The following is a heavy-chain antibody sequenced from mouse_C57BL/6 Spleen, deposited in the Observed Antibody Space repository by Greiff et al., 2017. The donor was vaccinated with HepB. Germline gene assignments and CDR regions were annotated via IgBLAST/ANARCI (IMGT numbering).Heavy chain of an antibody. Sequence: VMLVESGPELVKPGASGKISCKASGYAFSSSWMNWVKQRPGKGLEWIGRIYPGDGDTNYNGKFKGKATLTADKSSSTAYMQLSSLTSEDSAVYFCARRSGMGVFAYWGQGTLVTVSA. V-gene: IGHV1-82*01. CDR2: IYPGDGDT. CDR1: GYAFSSSW. J-gene: IGHJ3*01. D-gene: IGHD3-1*01. CDR3: ARRSGMGVFAY.